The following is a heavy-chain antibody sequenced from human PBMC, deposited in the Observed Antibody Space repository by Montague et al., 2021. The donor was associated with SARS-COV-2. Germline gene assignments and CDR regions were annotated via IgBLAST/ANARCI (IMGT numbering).Heavy chain of an antibody. CDR1: GFTFSSYA. J-gene: IGHJ4*02. D-gene: IGHD3-16*02. V-gene: IGHV3-30*04. CDR3: ARDNYDYVWGSYRYIY. Sequence: SLRLSCAASGFTFSSYAMHWVRQAPGKGLEWVAVISYDGSNKCYADSVKGRFTISREMNSLRAEDTAVYYCARDNYDYVWGSYRYIYWGQGTLVTVSS. CDR2: ISYDGSNK.